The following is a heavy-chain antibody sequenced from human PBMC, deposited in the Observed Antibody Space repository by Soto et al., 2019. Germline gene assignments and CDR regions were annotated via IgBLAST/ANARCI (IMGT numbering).Heavy chain of an antibody. Sequence: PWWSLRLSCAASVFTFSSYGMHWFRQAPGKGLEWVAVISYDGSNKYYADSVKGRFTISRDNSKNTLYLQMNSLRAEDTAVYYCAKAVLRSGPARYYFDYWGQGTLVTVSS. D-gene: IGHD2-15*01. V-gene: IGHV3-30*18. CDR1: VFTFSSYG. CDR3: AKAVLRSGPARYYFDY. CDR2: ISYDGSNK. J-gene: IGHJ4*02.